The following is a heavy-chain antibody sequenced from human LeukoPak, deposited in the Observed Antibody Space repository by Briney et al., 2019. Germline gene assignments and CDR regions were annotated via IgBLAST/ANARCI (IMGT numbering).Heavy chain of an antibody. V-gene: IGHV4-39*01. CDR3: ARHGGSGSYYNWFDP. CDR1: GGSISSSSYY. Sequence: SETLSLTCTVSGGSISSSSYYWGWVRQPPGTGLEWIGSIYNSGSTYYNPSLERRVTISVDTSKNQFSLKVTSVTAADTAVYYCARHGGSGSYYNWFDPWGQGTLVTVSS. D-gene: IGHD3-10*01. CDR2: IYNSGST. J-gene: IGHJ5*02.